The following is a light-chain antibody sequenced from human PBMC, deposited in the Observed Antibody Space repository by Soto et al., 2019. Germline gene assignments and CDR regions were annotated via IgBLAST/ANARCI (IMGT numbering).Light chain of an antibody. CDR2: TAS. Sequence: DIQMTPSPSSLSASVGDRVTITCRASQSISTYLHWYQQKPGKAPKLLISTASSLQSGVPSGFSGSGSGTEFTLTISSLQPEDFATYYCQQYNSYLLTFGGGTKVDIK. V-gene: IGKV1-17*01. CDR1: QSISTY. CDR3: QQYNSYLLT. J-gene: IGKJ4*01.